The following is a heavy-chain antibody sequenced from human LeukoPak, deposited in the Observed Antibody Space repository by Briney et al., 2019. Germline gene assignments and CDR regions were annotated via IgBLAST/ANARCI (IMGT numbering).Heavy chain of an antibody. CDR3: ARHDILTGYYMFDY. CDR1: GGSISSSSYY. CDR2: IYYSGST. V-gene: IGHV4-39*01. J-gene: IGHJ4*02. D-gene: IGHD3-9*01. Sequence: SETLSLTCTVSGGSISSSSYYWGWTRQPPGKGLEWIGSIYYSGSTYYNPSLKSRVTISVDTSKNQFSLKLSSVTAADTAVYYCARHDILTGYYMFDYWGQGTLVTVSS.